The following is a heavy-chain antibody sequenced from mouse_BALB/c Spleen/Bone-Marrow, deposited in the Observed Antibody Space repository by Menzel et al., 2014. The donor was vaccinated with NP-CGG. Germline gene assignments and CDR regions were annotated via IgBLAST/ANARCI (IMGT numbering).Heavy chain of an antibody. CDR3: ARRGDYGAWFAY. J-gene: IGHJ3*01. CDR2: IWGDGST. D-gene: IGHD1-1*01. Sequence: VQLQQLGPGLAAPSQSLSIICTVSGFSLTGYGVNWVRQPPGKGLEWLGMIWGDGSTDYNSALKFRLSISKDYSKSQVFLKMHSLQSDDTARYYCARRGDYGAWFAYWGQGTLVTVSA. V-gene: IGHV2-6-7*01. CDR1: GFSLTGYG.